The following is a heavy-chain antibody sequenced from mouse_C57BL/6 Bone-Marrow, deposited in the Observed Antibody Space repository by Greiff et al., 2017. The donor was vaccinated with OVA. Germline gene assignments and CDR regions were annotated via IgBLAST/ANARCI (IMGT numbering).Heavy chain of an antibody. CDR1: GYTFTSYG. J-gene: IGHJ4*01. V-gene: IGHV1-81*01. CDR3: ARWDYYGSRAMDY. Sequence: VQLVESGAELARPGASVKLSCKASGYTFTSYGISWVKQRTGQGLEWIGEIYPRSGNTYYNEKFKGKATLTADKSSSTAYMELRSLTSEDSAVYFCARWDYYGSRAMDYWGQGTSFTVSS. D-gene: IGHD1-1*01. CDR2: IYPRSGNT.